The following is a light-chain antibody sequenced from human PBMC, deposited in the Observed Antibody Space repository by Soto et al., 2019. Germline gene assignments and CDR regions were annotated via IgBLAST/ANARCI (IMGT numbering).Light chain of an antibody. CDR2: HAS. CDR3: QQYNNWPPWT. CDR1: QSISSN. J-gene: IGKJ1*01. V-gene: IGKV3-15*01. Sequence: EIVMTQSPATLSVSPGGRATLSCRASQSISSNLAGYQQKPGQAPRLLIYHASTRATGIPARCSGSGSGTEFTLTISSLQSEDVAVYYCQQYNNWPPWTFGQGTKVEIK.